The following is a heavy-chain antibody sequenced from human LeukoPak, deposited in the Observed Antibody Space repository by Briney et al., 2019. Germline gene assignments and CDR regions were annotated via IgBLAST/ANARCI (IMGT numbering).Heavy chain of an antibody. Sequence: ASVKVSCRASGYTFTSYGISWVRQAPGQGLEWMGWISAYNGNTNYAQKLQGRVTMTTDTSTSTAYMELRSLRSDDTAVYYCARDLYPGSSWSPDAFDIWGQGTMVTVSS. CDR1: GYTFTSYG. CDR2: ISAYNGNT. J-gene: IGHJ3*02. D-gene: IGHD6-13*01. CDR3: ARDLYPGSSWSPDAFDI. V-gene: IGHV1-18*01.